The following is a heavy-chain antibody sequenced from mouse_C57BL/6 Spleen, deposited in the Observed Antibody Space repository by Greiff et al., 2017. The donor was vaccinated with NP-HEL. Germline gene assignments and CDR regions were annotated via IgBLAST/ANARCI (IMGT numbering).Heavy chain of an antibody. CDR2: IYPGDGDT. V-gene: IGHV1-80*01. J-gene: IGHJ3*01. CDR1: GYAFSSYW. CDR3: ARDGGKARLAY. D-gene: IGHD2-1*01. Sequence: VQLQQSGAELVKPGASVKISCKASGYAFSSYWMNWVKQRPGQGLEWIGQIYPGDGDTNYNGKFKGKATLTADTSPSTAYMQLSSLTSEDSAVYFCARDGGKARLAYLCQGTLVTVSA.